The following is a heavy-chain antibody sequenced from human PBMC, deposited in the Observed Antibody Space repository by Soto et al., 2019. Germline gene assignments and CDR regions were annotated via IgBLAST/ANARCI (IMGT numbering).Heavy chain of an antibody. D-gene: IGHD3-22*01. V-gene: IGHV3-53*01. CDR3: AREHYDSSGRMDY. CDR1: GFTVSNNY. J-gene: IGHJ4*02. CDR2: IYSGGYT. Sequence: GGSLRLSCAVSGFTVSNNYMSWVRQAPGKGLEGVSVIYSGGYTAYGDSVKGRFTISRDNSKNTLYLQMNSLRAEDTAVYYCAREHYDSSGRMDYWGQGTLVTVSS.